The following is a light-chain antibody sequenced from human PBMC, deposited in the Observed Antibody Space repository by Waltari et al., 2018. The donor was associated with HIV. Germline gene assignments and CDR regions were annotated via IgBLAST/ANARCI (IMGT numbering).Light chain of an antibody. CDR3: QSVESSGSRV. CDR2: KDN. Sequence: SYELTPPPSVSASPGQTARITCSGDALPKQYVYWYQQRPGQAPVLVIYKDNERPSGIPERFSGSSSGTTVTLTISGVQAEDEADYYCQSVESSGSRVFGGGTKLTVL. V-gene: IGLV3-25*03. CDR1: ALPKQY. J-gene: IGLJ3*02.